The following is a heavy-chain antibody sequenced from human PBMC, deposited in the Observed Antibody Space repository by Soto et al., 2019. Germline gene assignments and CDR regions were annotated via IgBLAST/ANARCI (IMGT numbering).Heavy chain of an antibody. CDR1: GGSISGSY. CDR3: ARSVAVPGAHIDY. V-gene: IGHV4-59*01. J-gene: IGHJ4*02. D-gene: IGHD6-19*01. CDR2: VYYTGST. Sequence: SETLSLTCSVSGGSISGSYWSWIRQSPGKGLEWLGYVYYTGSTNYSPSLRSRVSISVDTSKNEFSLRPSSVTAADTAVYFCARSVAVPGAHIDYWGQGTQVTVSS.